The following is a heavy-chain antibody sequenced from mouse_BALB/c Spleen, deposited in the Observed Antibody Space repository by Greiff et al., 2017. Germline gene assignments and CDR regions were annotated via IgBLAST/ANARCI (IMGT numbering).Heavy chain of an antibody. J-gene: IGHJ2*01. D-gene: IGHD2-14*01. Sequence: VKLLESGAELMKPGASVKISCKATGYTFSSYWIEWVKQRPGHGLEWIGEILPGSGSTNYNEKFKGKATFTADTSSNTAYMQLSSLTSEDSAVYYCARGYEVRGYFDYWGQGTTLTVSS. CDR1: GYTFSSYW. V-gene: IGHV1-9*01. CDR3: ARGYEVRGYFDY. CDR2: ILPGSGST.